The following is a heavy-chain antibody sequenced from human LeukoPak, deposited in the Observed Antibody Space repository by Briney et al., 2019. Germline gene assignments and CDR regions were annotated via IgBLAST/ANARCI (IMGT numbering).Heavy chain of an antibody. V-gene: IGHV3-23*01. J-gene: IGHJ4*02. D-gene: IGHD3-22*01. CDR1: GFPFSSYA. CDR3: AKDEAIVVALFDY. CDR2: ISGSGGST. Sequence: GALSLSCAASGFPFSSYAMSWVRQAPGKGLEWVSAISGSGGSTYYADSVEGRFTISRDNSKNTLYLQMNSLRAEDTAVYYCAKDEAIVVALFDYWGQGTLVTVSS.